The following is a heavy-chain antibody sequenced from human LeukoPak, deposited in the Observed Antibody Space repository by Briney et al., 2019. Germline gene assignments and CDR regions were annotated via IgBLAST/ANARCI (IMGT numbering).Heavy chain of an antibody. Sequence: GGSLRLSCAASGFTVSSSFMSWVRQAPGKGLEWVSVIYSGGSTYYADSVKGRFTISRDNSKNTLYLQTNSLRADDTAVYYCVRDGVDYSFEYWGQGTLVTVSS. D-gene: IGHD4-11*01. J-gene: IGHJ4*02. CDR1: GFTVSSSF. CDR3: VRDGVDYSFEY. CDR2: IYSGGST. V-gene: IGHV3-53*01.